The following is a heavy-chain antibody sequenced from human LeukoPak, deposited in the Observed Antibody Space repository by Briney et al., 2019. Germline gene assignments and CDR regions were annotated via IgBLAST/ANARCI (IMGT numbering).Heavy chain of an antibody. V-gene: IGHV1-69*04. Sequence: GASVKVSCKASGGTFSSYAISWVRQAPGQGLEWMGRIIPILGIANYAQKFQGRVTITADKSTSTAYMELSSLRSEDTAVYYCARGIGLEMATINAAFDIWGQGTMVTVSS. CDR2: IIPILGIA. D-gene: IGHD5-24*01. CDR1: GGTFSSYA. J-gene: IGHJ3*02. CDR3: ARGIGLEMATINAAFDI.